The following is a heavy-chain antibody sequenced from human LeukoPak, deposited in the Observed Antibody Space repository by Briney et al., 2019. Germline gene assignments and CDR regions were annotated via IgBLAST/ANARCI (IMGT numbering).Heavy chain of an antibody. CDR3: AKERGRTTVVTPVAS. D-gene: IGHD4-23*01. J-gene: IGHJ5*02. CDR2: ISGSGGST. V-gene: IGHV3-23*01. Sequence: GGSLRLSCAASGFTFSSYAMSWVRQAPGKGLEWVSAISGSGGSTYYADSVKGRFTISRDNAKNSLYLQMNSLRAEDTAVYYCAKERGRTTVVTPVASWGQGTLVTVSS. CDR1: GFTFSSYA.